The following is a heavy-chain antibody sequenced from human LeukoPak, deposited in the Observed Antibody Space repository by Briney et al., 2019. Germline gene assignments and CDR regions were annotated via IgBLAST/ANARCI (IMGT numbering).Heavy chain of an antibody. J-gene: IGHJ5*01. V-gene: IGHV1-18*01. CDR3: ARDRRDWFDS. CDR2: VSA. Sequence: ASVKVSCKASGYTFVSFGITWVRQAPGQGLEWMGWVSANRVTMTTDTSTNTAYLEVRSLGSDDTAVYYCARDRRDWFDSWGQGTLVTVSS. CDR1: GYTFVSFG.